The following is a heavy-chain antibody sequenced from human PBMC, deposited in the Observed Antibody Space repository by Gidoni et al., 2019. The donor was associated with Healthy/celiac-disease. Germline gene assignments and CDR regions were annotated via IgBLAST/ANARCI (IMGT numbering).Heavy chain of an antibody. CDR3: AKGFRYRLIWPKSCYDCGMDV. CDR1: VFTFRRSA. CDR2: IICSGGST. D-gene: IGHD2-2*01. Sequence: EVQLLVSGGGLVQPGGSLGISCEASVFTFRRSAMRWARQDPGKGLEWVSSIICSGGSTYYADSVKGRFTLSRDTSMNTLYLKMNSLRAEDTAVYYCAKGFRYRLIWPKSCYDCGMDVWGQGTTGAVSS. V-gene: IGHV3-23*01. J-gene: IGHJ6*02.